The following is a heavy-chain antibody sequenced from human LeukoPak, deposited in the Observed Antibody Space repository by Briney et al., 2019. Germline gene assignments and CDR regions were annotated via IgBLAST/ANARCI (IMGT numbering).Heavy chain of an antibody. D-gene: IGHD3-10*01. CDR1: GGTFSSYA. CDR3: ARSAEAGSTSYFDY. CDR2: IIPIFGTA. J-gene: IGHJ4*02. V-gene: IGHV1-69*13. Sequence: SVKVSCKASGGTFSSYAISWVRQAPGQGLEWMGGIIPIFGTANYAQKFQGRVTITADESTSTAYMELSSLRPEDTAVYYCARSAEAGSTSYFDYWGQGTLVTVSS.